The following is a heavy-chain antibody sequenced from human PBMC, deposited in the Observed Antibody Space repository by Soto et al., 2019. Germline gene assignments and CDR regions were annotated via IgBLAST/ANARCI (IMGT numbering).Heavy chain of an antibody. V-gene: IGHV3-33*01. D-gene: IGHD5-18*01. CDR2: IWYDGSNK. CDR1: GFTFSSYG. J-gene: IGHJ4*02. CDR3: ASDHSGYTWDY. Sequence: GGSLRLSCAASGFTFSSYGMHWVRQAPGKGLEWVAVIWYDGSNKYYADSVKGRFTISRDNSKNTLYLQMNSLRAEDTAVYYCASDHSGYTWDYWGQGTLVTVSS.